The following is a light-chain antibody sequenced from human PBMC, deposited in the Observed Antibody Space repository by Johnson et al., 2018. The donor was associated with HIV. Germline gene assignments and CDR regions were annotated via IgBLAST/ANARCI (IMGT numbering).Light chain of an antibody. V-gene: IGLV1-51*01. CDR1: SSNIGYNY. CDR3: GTWDSSLSAYV. J-gene: IGLJ1*01. Sequence: QSVLTQPPSVSAAPGQKVTISCSGSSSNIGYNYVSWYQQVPGTAPKLLIYENNKRPSGIPDRFSGSKSGTSATLGITGLQTGDEADYYCGTWDSSLSAYVFGTGTKVTVL. CDR2: ENN.